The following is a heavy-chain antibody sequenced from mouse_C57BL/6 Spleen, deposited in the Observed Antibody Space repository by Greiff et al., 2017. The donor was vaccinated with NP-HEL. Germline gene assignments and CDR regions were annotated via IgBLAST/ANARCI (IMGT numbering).Heavy chain of an antibody. V-gene: IGHV3-6*01. Sequence: EVKLVESGPGLVKPSQSLSLTCSVTGYSITSGYYWNWIRQFPGNKLEWMGYISYDGSNNYNPSLKNRISITRDTSKNQFFLKLNSMTTEDTATYYCARGGDYWGQGTSVTVSS. J-gene: IGHJ4*01. CDR3: ARGGDY. CDR1: GYSITSGYY. CDR2: ISYDGSN.